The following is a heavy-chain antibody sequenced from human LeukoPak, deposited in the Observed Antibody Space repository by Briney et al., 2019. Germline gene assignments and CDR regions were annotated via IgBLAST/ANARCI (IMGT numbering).Heavy chain of an antibody. CDR2: ISGSGGST. Sequence: GGSLRLSCAASGFTFSSYAMSWVRQAPGMGLEWVSAISGSGGSTYYADSVKGRFTISRDNSKNTLYLQMNSLRAEDTAVYYCAKLPRGSGSYYAFDYWGQGTLVTVSS. J-gene: IGHJ4*02. D-gene: IGHD3-10*01. V-gene: IGHV3-23*01. CDR1: GFTFSSYA. CDR3: AKLPRGSGSYYAFDY.